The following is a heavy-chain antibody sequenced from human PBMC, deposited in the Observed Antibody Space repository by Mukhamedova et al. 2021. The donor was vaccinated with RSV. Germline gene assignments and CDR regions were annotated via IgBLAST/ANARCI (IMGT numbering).Heavy chain of an antibody. Sequence: WVANIKKDGSEKNYVDSVRGRFTISRDNAKNSLYLQMNTLRAEDTAVYYCVKEDCGSGKSWFESWGQGTLVTVSS. D-gene: IGHD3-10*01. V-gene: IGHV3-7*04. CDR2: IKKDGSEK. J-gene: IGHJ5*01. CDR3: VKEDCGSGKSWFES.